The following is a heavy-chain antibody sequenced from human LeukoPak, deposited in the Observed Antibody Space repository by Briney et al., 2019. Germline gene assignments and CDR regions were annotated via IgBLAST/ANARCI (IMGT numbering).Heavy chain of an antibody. CDR3: ARGRNYFPIDY. CDR1: GFTVSSSH. CDR2: TYSGGNT. V-gene: IGHV3-53*01. D-gene: IGHD2/OR15-2a*01. J-gene: IGHJ4*02. Sequence: GGSLRLSCAASGFTVSSSHMTWVRQTPGKGLEWVSVTYSGGNTDYADSVKGRFTISRDNSKNTLYLQMSSLRVEDTAIYYCARGRNYFPIDYWGQGTFVIVSS.